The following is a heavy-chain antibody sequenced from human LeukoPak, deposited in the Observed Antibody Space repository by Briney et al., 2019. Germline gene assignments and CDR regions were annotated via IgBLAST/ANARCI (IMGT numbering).Heavy chain of an antibody. J-gene: IGHJ4*02. CDR3: ARPSGELDY. Sequence: GGSLRLSCAASGFIFRSYGMHWVRQAPGKGLEWVAVIWYDGTNKYYADSVKGRFTISRDNSKNTLYLQMDSLRAEDTAVYYCARPSGELDYWGQGTLVTVSS. V-gene: IGHV3-33*01. D-gene: IGHD3-10*01. CDR2: IWYDGTNK. CDR1: GFIFRSYG.